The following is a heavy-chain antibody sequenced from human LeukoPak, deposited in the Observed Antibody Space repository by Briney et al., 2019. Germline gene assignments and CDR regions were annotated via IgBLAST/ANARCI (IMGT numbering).Heavy chain of an antibody. V-gene: IGHV4-34*01. CDR1: GGSFSGYY. J-gene: IGHJ4*02. CDR3: ARRPYYYDGSGHSYFDY. Sequence: SETLSLICAVYGGSFSGYYWSWIRQPPGKGLEWIGEINHSGSTNYNPSLKSRVTISVDTSKNQFSLKLSSVTAADTAVYYCARRPYYYDGSGHSYFDYWGQGTLVTVSS. D-gene: IGHD3-22*01. CDR2: INHSGST.